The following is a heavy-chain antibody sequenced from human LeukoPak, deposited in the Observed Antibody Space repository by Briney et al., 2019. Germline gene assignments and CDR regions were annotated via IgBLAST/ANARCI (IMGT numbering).Heavy chain of an antibody. CDR3: ATTTSPGFAAASDY. CDR1: GFTFSSYA. D-gene: IGHD6-13*01. V-gene: IGHV3-23*01. Sequence: PGGSLRLSCAASGFTFSSYAMSWVRQAPGKGLEGVSAISSSGGRTYYPDSVKGRFTISRDNSKNTLYLQMNNLRVEDTAVYYCATTTSPGFAAASDYWGQGTLVTVSS. CDR2: ISSSGGRT. J-gene: IGHJ4*02.